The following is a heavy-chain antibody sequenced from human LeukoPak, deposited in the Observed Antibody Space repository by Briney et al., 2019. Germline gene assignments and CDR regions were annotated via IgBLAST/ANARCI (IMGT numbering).Heavy chain of an antibody. J-gene: IGHJ4*02. D-gene: IGHD3-22*01. V-gene: IGHV4-34*01. Sequence: KPGGSLRLSRAAAGFTFSSYAMSGVRQAPGKGLEWIGEINHSGSTNYNPSLKSRVTISVDTSKNQFSLKLSSVTAADTAVYYCARRFSRSSGRSFDYWGQGTLVTVSS. CDR2: INHSGST. CDR1: GFTFSSYA. CDR3: ARRFSRSSGRSFDY.